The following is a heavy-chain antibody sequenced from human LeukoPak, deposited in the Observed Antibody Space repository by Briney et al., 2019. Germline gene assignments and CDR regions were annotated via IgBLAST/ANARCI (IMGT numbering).Heavy chain of an antibody. D-gene: IGHD5-18*01. J-gene: IGHJ6*02. V-gene: IGHV3-66*01. CDR1: GFTVSSNY. Sequence: PGGSLRLSCAASGFTVSSNYMSWVRQAPGRGLEWVSIIYSDGSTYYADSVKGRFSISRDNSKNTLYLQMNSLRAEDTAVYHCARDGRYSYGYAYHYYYGMDVWGQGTTVTVSS. CDR2: IYSDGST. CDR3: ARDGRYSYGYAYHYYYGMDV.